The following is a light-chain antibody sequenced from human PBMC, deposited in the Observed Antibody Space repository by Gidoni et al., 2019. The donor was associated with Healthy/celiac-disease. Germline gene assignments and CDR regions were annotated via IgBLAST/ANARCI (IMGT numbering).Light chain of an antibody. J-gene: IGLJ1*01. CDR1: SSDVGSYNL. V-gene: IGLV2-23*02. Sequence: QSALTQPASVSGSPGQSITISCTGTSSDVGSYNLVSWYQQPPGKAPKLVIYEVSKRPSGVSNRFSGSKSGNTASLTISVLQAEDEADYYCCSYAGSSTFVFVTGTKVTVL. CDR3: CSYAGSSTFV. CDR2: EVS.